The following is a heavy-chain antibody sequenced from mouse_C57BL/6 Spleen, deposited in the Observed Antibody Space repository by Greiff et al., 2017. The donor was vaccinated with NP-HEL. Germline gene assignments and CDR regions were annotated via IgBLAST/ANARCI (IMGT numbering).Heavy chain of an antibody. J-gene: IGHJ3*01. CDR1: GYSITSGYY. V-gene: IGHV3-6*01. CDR2: ISYDGSN. Sequence: ESGPGLVKPSQSLSLTCSVTGYSITSGYYWNWIRQFPGNKLEWMGYISYDGSNNYNPSLKNRISITRDTSKNQFFLKLNSVTTEDTATYYCASGLPMFAYWGQGTLVTVSA. D-gene: IGHD2-4*01. CDR3: ASGLPMFAY.